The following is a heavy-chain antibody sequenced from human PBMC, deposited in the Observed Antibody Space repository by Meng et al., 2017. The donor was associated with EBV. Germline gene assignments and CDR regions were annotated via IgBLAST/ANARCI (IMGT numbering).Heavy chain of an antibody. CDR1: GYTFSRFG. CDR2: ISAYNGDT. V-gene: IGHV1-18*01. Sequence: QVQRVHLGAEGKKPGASVKVSCKASGYTFSRFGISWVRQAPGQGPEWMGWISAYNGDTKYAQKFQGRVTVTTDTSTSTAYMELRSLRRDDTAVYYCARGMRNFNFWGQGTLVTVSS. CDR3: ARGMRNFNF. J-gene: IGHJ4*02.